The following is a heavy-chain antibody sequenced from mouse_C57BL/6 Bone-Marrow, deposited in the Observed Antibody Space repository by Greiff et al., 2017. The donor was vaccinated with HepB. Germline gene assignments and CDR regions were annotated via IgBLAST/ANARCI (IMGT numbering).Heavy chain of an antibody. CDR1: GFTFSDAW. Sequence: EVMLVESGGGLVQPGGSMKLSCAASGFTFSDAWMDWVRQSPEKGLEWVAEIRNKANNHATYYAESVKGWFTISRDDSKSSVYLQMNSLRAEDTGIYYCTSDDGYYVGFAYWGQGTLVTVSA. CDR3: TSDDGYYVGFAY. J-gene: IGHJ3*01. V-gene: IGHV6-6*01. D-gene: IGHD2-3*01. CDR2: IRNKANNHAT.